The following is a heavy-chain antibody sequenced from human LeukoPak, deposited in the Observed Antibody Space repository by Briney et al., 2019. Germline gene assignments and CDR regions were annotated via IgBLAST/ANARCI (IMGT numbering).Heavy chain of an antibody. D-gene: IGHD6-6*01. CDR3: ARARASHIAARPRGCDY. Sequence: PSETLSLTCTVSGGSISSYYWSWIRQPPGKGLEWIGYIYYSGSTNYNPSLKSRVTISVDTSKNQFSLKLSSVTAADTAVYYCARARASHIAARPRGCDYWGQGTLVTVSS. CDR2: IYYSGST. V-gene: IGHV4-59*12. J-gene: IGHJ4*02. CDR1: GGSISSYY.